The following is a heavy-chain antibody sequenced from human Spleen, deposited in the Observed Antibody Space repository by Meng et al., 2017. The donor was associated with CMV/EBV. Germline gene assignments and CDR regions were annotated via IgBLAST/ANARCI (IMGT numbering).Heavy chain of an antibody. Sequence: GGSLRLSCAASGFIFSSYAMSWVRQAPGKGLEWVSVIYSGGTSTYYADSVKGRFTISRDTSKNTLYLQMNSLRAEDTAVYYCAKDLGGGGYGMDVWGQGTTVTVSS. CDR1: GFIFSSYA. CDR3: AKDLGGGGYGMDV. CDR2: IYSGGTST. J-gene: IGHJ6*02. D-gene: IGHD3-16*01. V-gene: IGHV3-23*03.